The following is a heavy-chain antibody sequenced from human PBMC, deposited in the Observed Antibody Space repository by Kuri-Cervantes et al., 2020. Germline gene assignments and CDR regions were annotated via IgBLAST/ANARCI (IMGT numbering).Heavy chain of an antibody. J-gene: IGHJ4*02. CDR3: AHMTMATTGDFDH. CDR2: IRSGGSDK. D-gene: IGHD4-17*01. V-gene: IGHV3-30*02. Sequence: GGSLRLSCAASGFTFSSYSMNWICQAPGKGLEWVAFIRSGGSDKYYADSVKGRFTISRDNSKSTLFLQLDSLRVEDTAIYYCAHMTMATTGDFDHWGQGTLVTVSS. CDR1: GFTFSSYS.